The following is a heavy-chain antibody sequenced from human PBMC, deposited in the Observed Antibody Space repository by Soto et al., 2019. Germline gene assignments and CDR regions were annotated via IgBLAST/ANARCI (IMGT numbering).Heavy chain of an antibody. V-gene: IGHV3-53*01. CDR2: IYSGGNS. CDR3: AKDGGGAMGLYYYYGMDV. J-gene: IGHJ6*02. Sequence: PGGSLRLSCAASGLTVGTNSFIWVRQAPGKGLEWVSVIYSGGNSYYADSARGRFSISRDNSKNTLYLQMNSLRAEDTAVYYCAKDGGGAMGLYYYYGMDVWGQGTTVTVSS. CDR1: GLTVGTNS. D-gene: IGHD3-16*01.